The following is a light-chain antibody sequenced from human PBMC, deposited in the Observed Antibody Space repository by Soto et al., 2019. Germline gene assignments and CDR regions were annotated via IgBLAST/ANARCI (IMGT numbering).Light chain of an antibody. V-gene: IGKV1-9*01. J-gene: IGKJ3*01. CDR1: QGISSY. CDR3: QQLNNYPRT. Sequence: IQLTQSPSSLSASVGARVPITCRASQGISSYLAWYQQKPGKAPKLLIYAASTLQSGVPSRFSGSGSGTDFTLTISSLQPEDFATYYCQQLNNYPRTFGPGTKVDI. CDR2: AAS.